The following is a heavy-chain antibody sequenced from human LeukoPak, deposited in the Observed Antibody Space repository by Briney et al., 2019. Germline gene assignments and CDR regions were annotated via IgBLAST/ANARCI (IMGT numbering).Heavy chain of an antibody. Sequence: PSETLSLTCTVSGYSISSGYYWGWIRQPPGKGLEWIGSIYHSGSTYYNPSLKSRVTISVDTSKNQFSLKLSSVTAADTAVYYCARSGSRDSGSYFGYWGQGTLVTVSS. CDR1: GYSISSGYY. V-gene: IGHV4-38-2*02. CDR2: IYHSGST. D-gene: IGHD1-26*01. J-gene: IGHJ4*02. CDR3: ARSGSRDSGSYFGY.